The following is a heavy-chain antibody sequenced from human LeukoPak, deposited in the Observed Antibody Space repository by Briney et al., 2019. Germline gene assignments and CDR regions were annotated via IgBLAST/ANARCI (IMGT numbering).Heavy chain of an antibody. D-gene: IGHD2-2*01. Sequence: ASVKVSCKTSGYTFTGYYMHWVRQAPGQGLEWMGGIIPIFGTANYAQKFQGRVTITADKSTSTAYMELSSLRSEDTAVYYCARDPPSCPLCWGQGTLVTVSS. CDR2: IIPIFGTA. V-gene: IGHV1-69*06. J-gene: IGHJ4*02. CDR3: ARDPPSCPLC. CDR1: GYTFTGYY.